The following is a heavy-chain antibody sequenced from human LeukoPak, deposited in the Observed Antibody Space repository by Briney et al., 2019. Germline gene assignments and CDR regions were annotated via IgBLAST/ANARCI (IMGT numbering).Heavy chain of an antibody. Sequence: ASVKVSCKASCYTFTSYGIRWVRQAPGQGLDGMGWISAYNGNTNYAQKLQGRVTMTTDTSTSTAYMELRSLRSDDTAVYYCARIDCSGGSCYSDNAFDIWGQGTMVTVSS. D-gene: IGHD2-15*01. CDR3: ARIDCSGGSCYSDNAFDI. CDR1: CYTFTSYG. V-gene: IGHV1-18*04. CDR2: ISAYNGNT. J-gene: IGHJ3*02.